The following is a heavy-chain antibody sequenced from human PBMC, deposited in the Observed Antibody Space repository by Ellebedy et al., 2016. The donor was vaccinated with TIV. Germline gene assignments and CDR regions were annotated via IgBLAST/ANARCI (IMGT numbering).Heavy chain of an antibody. Sequence: GESLKISCAAWGFSFSNFWMSWVRQAPGKGRECVAHIKTDGSETYYVDSVKGRFTISRVKAKNALFLQMDGLRVDDSAVYYCVGFGVFNLWGQGAPVTVSS. V-gene: IGHV3-7*01. J-gene: IGHJ5*02. CDR2: IKTDGSET. CDR1: GFSFSNFW. CDR3: VGFGVFNL. D-gene: IGHD3-3*01.